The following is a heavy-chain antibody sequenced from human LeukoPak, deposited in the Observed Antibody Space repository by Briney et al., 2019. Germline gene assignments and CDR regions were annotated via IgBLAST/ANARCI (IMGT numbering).Heavy chain of an antibody. V-gene: IGHV4-61*02. CDR1: GGSFSSGCYY. D-gene: IGHD1-26*01. CDR3: ARRGRGVGRYEYGMDF. CDR2: IYTSESP. Sequence: SESLSLTCTVSGGSFSSGCYYWRWIRQPAGKGLEWIVRIYTSESPNYNSSLKSRVTISEHTSKTQFSLKLSSGTAADTAVYYCARRGRGVGRYEYGMDFWGQGTTVTVSS. J-gene: IGHJ6*02.